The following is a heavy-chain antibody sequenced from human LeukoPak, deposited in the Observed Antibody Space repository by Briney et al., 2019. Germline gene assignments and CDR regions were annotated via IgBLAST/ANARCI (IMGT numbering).Heavy chain of an antibody. J-gene: IGHJ4*02. CDR3: AKGSSSSWYAFDY. V-gene: IGHV3-23*01. CDR1: GFXFSSYA. D-gene: IGHD6-13*01. CDR2: ISGSGGST. Sequence: PGGSLRLSCAASGFXFSSYAMSWVRQAPGKGLEWVSAISGSGGSTYYGDSVKGRFTISRDNSKNTLYLQMNSLRAEDMAVYYCAKGSSSSWYAFDYWGQGTLVTVSS.